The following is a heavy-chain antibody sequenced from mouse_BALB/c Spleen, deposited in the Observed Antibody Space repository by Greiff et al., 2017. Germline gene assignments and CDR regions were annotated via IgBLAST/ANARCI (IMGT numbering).Heavy chain of an antibody. CDR2: ISYSGST. D-gene: IGHD1-2*01. V-gene: IGHV3-2*02. J-gene: IGHJ3*01. CDR3: AHYYGSWFAY. Sequence: EVKLVESGPGLVKPSQSLSLTCTVTGYSITSDYAWNWIRQFPGNKLEWMGYISYSGSTSYNPSLKSRISITRDTSKNQFFLQLNSVTTEDTATYYCAHYYGSWFAYWGQGTLVTVSA. CDR1: GYSITSDYA.